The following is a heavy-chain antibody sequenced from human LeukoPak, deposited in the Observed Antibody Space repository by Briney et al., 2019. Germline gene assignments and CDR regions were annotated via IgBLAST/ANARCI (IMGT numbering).Heavy chain of an antibody. V-gene: IGHV4-31*03. CDR2: IYYSGST. D-gene: IGHD3-3*01. CDR1: SGSISSGGYY. CDR3: ARGWRGYLDY. Sequence: PSQTLSLTCTVSSGSISSGGYYWSWIRQHPGKGLEWIGYIYYSGSTYYNPSLKSRVTISVDTSKNQFSLKLSSVTAADTAVYYCARGWRGYLDYWGQGTLVTVSS. J-gene: IGHJ4*02.